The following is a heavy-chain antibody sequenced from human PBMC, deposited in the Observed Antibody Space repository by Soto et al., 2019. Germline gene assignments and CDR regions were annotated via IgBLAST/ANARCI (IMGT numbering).Heavy chain of an antibody. D-gene: IGHD3-22*01. CDR2: INTSGGST. CDR1: GYPFSSYY. Sequence: VESVKVSCKASGYPFSSYYMHCVRQAPGQGLEWMGIINTSGGSTSYAQKFQGRVSMTRNTSTSTVYMELSSLRSEDKALYYCARTRYYYDSSGYPAASRWFDPWGQGTLVTISS. J-gene: IGHJ5*02. V-gene: IGHV1-46*01. CDR3: ARTRYYYDSSGYPAASRWFDP.